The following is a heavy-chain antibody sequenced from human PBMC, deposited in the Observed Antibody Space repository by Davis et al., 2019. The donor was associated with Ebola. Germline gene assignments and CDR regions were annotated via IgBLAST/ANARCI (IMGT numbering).Heavy chain of an antibody. D-gene: IGHD1-1*01. J-gene: IGHJ6*03. V-gene: IGHV3-30*18. CDR2: ISYDGSNK. Sequence: GESLKISCAASGFTFSSYGMHWVRQAPGKGLEWVAVISYDGSNKYYADSVKGRFTISRDNSKNTLYLQMNSLRAEDTAVYYCAKDVQLERYYYYYMDVWGKGTTVTVSS. CDR1: GFTFSSYG. CDR3: AKDVQLERYYYYYMDV.